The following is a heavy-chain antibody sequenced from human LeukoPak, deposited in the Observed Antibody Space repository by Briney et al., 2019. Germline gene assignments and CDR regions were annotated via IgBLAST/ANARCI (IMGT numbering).Heavy chain of an antibody. J-gene: IGHJ6*03. CDR3: ARGLGSGSYWDYYYMDV. CDR1: GYTFTSYD. D-gene: IGHD1-26*01. Sequence: ASVKVSCKAPGYTFTSYDINWVRQATGQGLEWMGWMNPNSGNTGYAQKFQGRVTMTRNTSISTAYMELSSLRSEDTAVYYCARGLGSGSYWDYYYMDVWGKGTTVTVSS. V-gene: IGHV1-8*01. CDR2: MNPNSGNT.